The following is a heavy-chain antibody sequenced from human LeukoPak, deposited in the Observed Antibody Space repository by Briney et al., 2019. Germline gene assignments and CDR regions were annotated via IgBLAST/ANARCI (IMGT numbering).Heavy chain of an antibody. D-gene: IGHD5-12*01. CDR3: AKDGYVYSGYDDYGDRYFDY. V-gene: IGHV3-30*18. CDR2: ISYDGSNK. CDR1: GFTFSSYG. J-gene: IGHJ4*02. Sequence: GGSLRLSCAASGFTFSSYGMHWVRQAPGKGLEWVAVISYDGSNKYYADSVKGGFTISRDNSKNTLYLQINSLRAEDTAVYYCAKDGYVYSGYDDYGDRYFDYWGQGTLVTVSS.